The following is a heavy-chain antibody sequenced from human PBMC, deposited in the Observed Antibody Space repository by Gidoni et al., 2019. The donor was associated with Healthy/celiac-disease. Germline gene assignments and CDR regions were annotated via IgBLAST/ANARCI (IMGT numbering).Heavy chain of an antibody. CDR3: ARASRPGGVVTAGDFDL. V-gene: IGHV1-18*01. D-gene: IGHD2-21*02. J-gene: IGHJ2*01. CDR1: GYPFTSYG. Sequence: QVQLVQSGAEVKKPGASVKVSCKASGYPFTSYGISWVRQAPGQGLEWMGWISAYNGNTNYAQKLQGRVTMTTDTSTSTAYMELRSLRSDDTAVYYCARASRPGGVVTAGDFDLWGRGTLVTVSS. CDR2: ISAYNGNT.